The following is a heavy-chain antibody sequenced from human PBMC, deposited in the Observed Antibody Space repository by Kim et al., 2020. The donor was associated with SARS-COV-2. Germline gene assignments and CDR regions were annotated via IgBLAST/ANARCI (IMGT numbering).Heavy chain of an antibody. CDR3: VSGRDNSFDI. CDR1: GSTFSNFF. CDR2: INGPGNII. V-gene: IGHV3-48*02. J-gene: IGHJ3*02. Sequence: GGSLRLSCAASGSTFSNFFMNWVRQTPGKGLEWVSYINGPGNIILYADAVKGRFTISRDNAKNSLDLQMNSLRDEDTAVYYCVSGRDNSFDIWGQGTMVTVSS. D-gene: IGHD2-15*01.